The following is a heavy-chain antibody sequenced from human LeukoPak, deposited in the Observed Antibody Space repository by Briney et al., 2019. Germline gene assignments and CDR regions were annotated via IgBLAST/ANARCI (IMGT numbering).Heavy chain of an antibody. Sequence: ASVKVSCKASGSTLTGYNILWVRQAPRQGLEWMGWINPNSGGKNYAQKFQGRVTMTRDTYISTAYMELSTLRSDDTAVYYCARINTVFGVINNDYWGQGTLVTVSS. D-gene: IGHD3-3*01. CDR2: INPNSGGK. V-gene: IGHV1-2*02. CDR3: ARINTVFGVINNDY. J-gene: IGHJ4*02. CDR1: GSTLTGYN.